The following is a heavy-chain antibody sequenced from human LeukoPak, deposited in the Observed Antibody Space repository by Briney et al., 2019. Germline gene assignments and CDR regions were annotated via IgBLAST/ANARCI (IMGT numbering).Heavy chain of an antibody. D-gene: IGHD1-7*01. CDR3: ARQTRSPLDHYGMDV. CDR1: GYSFTSYW. J-gene: IGHJ6*02. Sequence: GESLKISCKGSGYSFTSYWIGWVRQMPGKGLEWMGIIYPGDSDTRYSPSFQGQVTISADKSISTAYLQWSSLKASDTAMYYCARQTRSPLDHYGMDVWGQGTTVTVSS. CDR2: IYPGDSDT. V-gene: IGHV5-51*01.